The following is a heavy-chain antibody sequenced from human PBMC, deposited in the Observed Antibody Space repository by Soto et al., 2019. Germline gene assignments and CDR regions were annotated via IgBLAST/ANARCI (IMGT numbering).Heavy chain of an antibody. J-gene: IGHJ4*02. CDR2: ISYDGSNK. Sequence: GGSLRLSCAASGFTFSSYGMHWVRQAPGKGLEWVAVISYDGSNKYYADSVKGRFTISRDNSKNTLYLQMNSLRAEDTAVYYCAKIESSFGELLGGFSDYWGQGTLVTVSS. CDR1: GFTFSSYG. CDR3: AKIESSFGELLGGFSDY. V-gene: IGHV3-30*18. D-gene: IGHD3-10*01.